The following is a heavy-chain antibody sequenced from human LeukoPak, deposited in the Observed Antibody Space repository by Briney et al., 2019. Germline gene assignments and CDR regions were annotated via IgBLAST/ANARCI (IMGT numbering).Heavy chain of an antibody. CDR2: INPNSGGT. V-gene: IGHV1-2*02. Sequence: ASVTDSCKGSGYTFTRYYMHGVRQAAGQGVAWMGWINPNSGGTNYAQKFQGRVTMTRDTSISTAYMELSRLRSDDTAVYYCARPIFYCSGGSCYFDYWGQGTLVTVSS. CDR1: GYTFTRYY. CDR3: ARPIFYCSGGSCYFDY. J-gene: IGHJ4*02. D-gene: IGHD2-15*01.